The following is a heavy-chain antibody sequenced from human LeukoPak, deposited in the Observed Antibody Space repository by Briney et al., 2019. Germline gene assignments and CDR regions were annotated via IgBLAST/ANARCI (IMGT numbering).Heavy chain of an antibody. J-gene: IGHJ6*02. CDR2: ISYDGSNK. D-gene: IGHD4-17*01. V-gene: IGHV3-30-3*01. CDR1: GFTFSSYW. Sequence: GGSLRLSCAASGFTFSSYWMHWVRQAPGKGLEWVAVISYDGSNKYYADSVKGRFTISRDNSKNTLYLRMNSLRAEDTAVYYCAREQDGDYYGMDVWGQGTTVTVSS. CDR3: AREQDGDYYGMDV.